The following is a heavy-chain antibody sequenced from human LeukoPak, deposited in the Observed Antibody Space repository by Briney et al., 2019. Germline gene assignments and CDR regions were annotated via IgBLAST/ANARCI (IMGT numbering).Heavy chain of an antibody. CDR3: ARDPYSSGWYKDAFDI. D-gene: IGHD6-19*01. CDR2: ISGSSSYI. Sequence: GGSLRLSCAASGFTFSSYSVNWVRQAPGKGLEWVSSISGSSSYINYADSVKGRFTISRDNAQNSLFLQLNSLRAEDTAVYYCARDPYSSGWYKDAFDIWGQGTMVTVSS. J-gene: IGHJ3*02. CDR1: GFTFSSYS. V-gene: IGHV3-21*01.